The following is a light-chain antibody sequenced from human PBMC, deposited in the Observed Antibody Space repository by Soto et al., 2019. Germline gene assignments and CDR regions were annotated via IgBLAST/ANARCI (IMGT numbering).Light chain of an antibody. J-gene: IGLJ3*02. V-gene: IGLV1-40*01. CDR2: GNT. CDR3: QSYDSRLSGFWV. CDR1: SSNIGAGYG. Sequence: QSVLTQPPSVSGAPGQRVTLSCTGSSSNIGAGYGVHWYQQLPGTAPKLLVYGNTNRPSGVPDRFSGSKSGTSASLAITGLQAEDEADYYCQSYDSRLSGFWVFGGGTQLTVL.